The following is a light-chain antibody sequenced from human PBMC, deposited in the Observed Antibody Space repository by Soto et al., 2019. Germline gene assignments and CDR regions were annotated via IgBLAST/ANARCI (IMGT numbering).Light chain of an antibody. V-gene: IGKV1-33*01. J-gene: IGKJ4*01. CDR3: QQFDTLPLT. CDR1: HDITNF. Sequence: DIQMTQSPSSLSASVGDSVTITCQASHDITNFLNWYQQKPGKAPTVLIYDASTLAAGVPSRFSGSGSGTHFTFTIRSLQPDDIATYYCQQFDTLPLTFGGGTKVQIK. CDR2: DAS.